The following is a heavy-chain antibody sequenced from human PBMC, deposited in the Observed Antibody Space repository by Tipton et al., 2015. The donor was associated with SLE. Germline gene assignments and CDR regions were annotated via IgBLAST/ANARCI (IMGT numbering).Heavy chain of an antibody. J-gene: IGHJ4*02. CDR3: AGSSWASHFDY. Sequence: TLSLTCTVSGGSISSSSYYWGWIRQPPGKGLEWIGSIYYSGSTYYNPSLKSRVTISVDTSKNQFSLKLSSVTAADTAVHYCAGSSWASHFDYWGQGTLVTVSS. V-gene: IGHV4-39*07. CDR1: GGSISSSSYY. D-gene: IGHD6-13*01. CDR2: IYYSGST.